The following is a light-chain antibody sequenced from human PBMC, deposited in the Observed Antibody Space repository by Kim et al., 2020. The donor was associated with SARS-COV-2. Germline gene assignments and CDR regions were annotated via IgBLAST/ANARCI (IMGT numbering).Light chain of an antibody. V-gene: IGLV3-1*01. CDR3: QAWDSSTAIVV. CDR2: QDS. J-gene: IGLJ2*01. CDR1: KLGDKY. Sequence: PGQTASITCSGDKLGDKYARWYQQKPGQSPVLVIYQDSKRPSGIPERFSGSNSGNTATLTISGTQAMDEADYYCQAWDSSTAIVVFGGGTQLTVL.